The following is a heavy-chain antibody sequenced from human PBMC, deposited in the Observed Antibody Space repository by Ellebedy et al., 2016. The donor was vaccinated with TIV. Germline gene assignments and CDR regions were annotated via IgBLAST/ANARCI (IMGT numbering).Heavy chain of an antibody. CDR2: INHSGST. CDR1: GGSFSGYS. CDR3: ARVRAAAGMAHFDN. D-gene: IGHD6-13*01. J-gene: IGHJ4*02. V-gene: IGHV4-34*01. Sequence: MPSETLSLTCAAYGGSFSGYSWSWIRQSPGKGLEWIGEINHSGSTNYNPSLKSRVTISVDTSKNQFSLKQRSVTAADTAVDYCARVRAAAGMAHFDNWGQGTLVTVSS.